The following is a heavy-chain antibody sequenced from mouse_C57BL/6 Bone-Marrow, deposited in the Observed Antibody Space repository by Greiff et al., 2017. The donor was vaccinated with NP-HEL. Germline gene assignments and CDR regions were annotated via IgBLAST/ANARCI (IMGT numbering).Heavy chain of an antibody. CDR1: GFTFTDYY. D-gene: IGHD1-1*01. CDR3: ARYPYYYGSSYWYFDV. J-gene: IGHJ1*03. Sequence: EVQLVESGGGLVQPGGSLSLSCAASGFTFTDYYMSWVRQPPGKALEWLGFIRNKANGYTTEYSASVKGRFTISRDNSQSILYLQMNALRAEDSATYYCARYPYYYGSSYWYFDVWGTGTTVTVSS. V-gene: IGHV7-3*01. CDR2: IRNKANGYTT.